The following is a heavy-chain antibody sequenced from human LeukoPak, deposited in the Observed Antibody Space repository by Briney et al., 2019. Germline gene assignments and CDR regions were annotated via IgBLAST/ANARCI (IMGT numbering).Heavy chain of an antibody. J-gene: IGHJ4*02. D-gene: IGHD3-22*01. Sequence: GASVKVSCKASGGTFISYAISWVRQAPGQGLEWLGGIIPIFGTANYAQKFQGRVTITADESTSTAYMELSSLRSEDTAVYYCAMGTRDYYDSSGYFFLDYWGQGTLVTVSS. CDR3: AMGTRDYYDSSGYFFLDY. CDR2: IIPIFGTA. CDR1: GGTFISYA. V-gene: IGHV1-69*13.